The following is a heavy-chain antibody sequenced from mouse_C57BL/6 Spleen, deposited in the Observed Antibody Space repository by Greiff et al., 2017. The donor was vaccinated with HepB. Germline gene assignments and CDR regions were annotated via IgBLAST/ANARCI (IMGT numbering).Heavy chain of an antibody. CDR2: IYPGDGDT. V-gene: IGHV1-82*01. CDR1: GYAFSSSW. D-gene: IGHD1-1*01. Sequence: QVQLKESGPELVKPGASVKISCKASGYAFSSSWMNWVKQRPGKGLEWIGRIYPGDGDTNYNGKFKGKATLTADKSSSTAYMQLSSLTSEDSAVYFCASPYYYGSPYYAMDYWGQGTSVTVSS. J-gene: IGHJ4*01. CDR3: ASPYYYGSPYYAMDY.